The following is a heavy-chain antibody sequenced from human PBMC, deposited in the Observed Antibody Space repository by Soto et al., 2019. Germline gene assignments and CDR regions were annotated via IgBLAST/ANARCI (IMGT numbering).Heavy chain of an antibody. Sequence: QVQLQESGPGLVKPSQTLSLTCTVSGGSISSGGYYWSWIRQHPGKGLEWIGYIYYSGSTYYNPSLTSRVTISVDTSQNQVSLKLISVTAADTAVYYCARFHFDYGDDVNFDLWGRGTLVTVSS. CDR2: IYYSGST. V-gene: IGHV4-31*03. J-gene: IGHJ2*01. CDR1: GGSISSGGYY. D-gene: IGHD4-17*01. CDR3: ARFHFDYGDDVNFDL.